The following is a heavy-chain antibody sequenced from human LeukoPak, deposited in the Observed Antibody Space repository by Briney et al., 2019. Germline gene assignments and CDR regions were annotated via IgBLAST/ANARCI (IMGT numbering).Heavy chain of an antibody. Sequence: SGPGLVKPSQTLSLTCAISGDSVSSNSAAWNWTRQSPSRGLEWLGRTYYRSKWYKDYAVSVKSRITINPDTSKNQFSLQLNSVTPEDTAVYYCAREELSDYYGMDVWGQGTTVTVSS. CDR2: TYYRSKWYK. D-gene: IGHD3-16*02. J-gene: IGHJ6*02. CDR1: GDSVSSNSAA. V-gene: IGHV6-1*01. CDR3: AREELSDYYGMDV.